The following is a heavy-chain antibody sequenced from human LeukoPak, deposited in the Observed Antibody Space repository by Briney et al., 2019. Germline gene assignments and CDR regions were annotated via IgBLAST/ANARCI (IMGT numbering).Heavy chain of an antibody. D-gene: IGHD4-17*01. CDR3: AKDRATVTTSDY. CDR1: GFTLTSYG. CDR2: ISGSGGST. J-gene: IGHJ4*02. Sequence: PGGSLRLSCAASGFTLTSYGTSWVRQAPGKGLEWVSAISGSGGSTYYADSVKGRFTVSRDNSKNTLYLQMNSLRAEDTAVYYCAKDRATVTTSDYWGQGTLVTVSS. V-gene: IGHV3-23*01.